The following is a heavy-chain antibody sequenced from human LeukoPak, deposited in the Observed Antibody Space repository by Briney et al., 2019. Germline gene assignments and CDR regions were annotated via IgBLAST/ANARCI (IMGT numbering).Heavy chain of an antibody. CDR3: AREGNTVTSHNWFDP. V-gene: IGHV3-20*01. D-gene: IGHD4-17*01. CDR2: INWNGGST. Sequence: PGGSLRLSCAASGFTFDDYGMSWVRQAPGKGLEWVSGINWNGGSTGYADSVKGRFTISRGNAKNSLYLQMNSLRAEDTALYHCAREGNTVTSHNWFDPWGQGTLVTVSS. J-gene: IGHJ5*02. CDR1: GFTFDDYG.